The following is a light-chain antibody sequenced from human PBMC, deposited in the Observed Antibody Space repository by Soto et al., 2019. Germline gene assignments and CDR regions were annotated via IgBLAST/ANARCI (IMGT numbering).Light chain of an antibody. CDR3: AAWDDSLNGRV. CDR1: SSNIGSNT. V-gene: IGLV1-44*01. J-gene: IGLJ2*01. Sequence: HSVLTQPPSASGTPGQRVTISCSGSSSNIGSNTVNWYQQLPGTAPKLLIYGNNQRPSGVPDRFSGSKSGTSASLAISGLQSEDEADYYCAAWDDSLNGRVFGGGTKLTVL. CDR2: GNN.